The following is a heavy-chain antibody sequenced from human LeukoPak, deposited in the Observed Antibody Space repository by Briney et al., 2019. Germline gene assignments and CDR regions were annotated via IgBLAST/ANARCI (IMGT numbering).Heavy chain of an antibody. CDR1: GYTFTGYY. D-gene: IGHD3-22*01. V-gene: IGHV1-69*13. CDR3: ARVGYYDPTKNFDY. CDR2: IIPIFGTA. J-gene: IGHJ4*02. Sequence: SVKVSCKASGYTFTGYYMHWVRQAPGQGLEWMGGIIPIFGTANYAQKFQGRVTITADESTSTAYMELSSLRSEDTAVYYCARVGYYDPTKNFDYWGQGTLVTVSS.